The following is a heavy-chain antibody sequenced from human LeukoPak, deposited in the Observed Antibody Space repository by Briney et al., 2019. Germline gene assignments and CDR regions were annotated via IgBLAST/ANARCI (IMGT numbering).Heavy chain of an antibody. CDR2: IRHDGSDK. Sequence: GGSLRLSCAASGFSFRTYWMSWVRQAPGKGLEWVANIRHDGSDKYYADSVKGRFTTSRDNAKDSLFLHMSSLRVEDTATYYCVRGTYSSEDYWGQGTLVTVSS. D-gene: IGHD6-19*01. V-gene: IGHV3-7*04. CDR3: VRGTYSSEDY. CDR1: GFSFRTYW. J-gene: IGHJ4*02.